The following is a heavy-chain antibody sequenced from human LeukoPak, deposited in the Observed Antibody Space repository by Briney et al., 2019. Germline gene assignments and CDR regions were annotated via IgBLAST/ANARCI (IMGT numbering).Heavy chain of an antibody. J-gene: IGHJ6*03. D-gene: IGHD2-15*01. CDR1: GFTFSTFA. V-gene: IGHV3-21*01. CDR3: ARTERLVRYETILSHMDV. Sequence: GGSLRLSCVASGFTFSTFAMNWVRQAPGKGLEWVSSISSSSSYIYYADSVKGRFTISRDNAKNSLFLQMNSLRAEDTAVYYCARTERLVRYETILSHMDVWGKGTTVTVSS. CDR2: ISSSSSYI.